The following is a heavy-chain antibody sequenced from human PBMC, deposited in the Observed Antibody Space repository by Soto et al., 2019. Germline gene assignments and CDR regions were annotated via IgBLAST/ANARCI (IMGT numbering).Heavy chain of an antibody. V-gene: IGHV4-59*01. J-gene: IGHJ6*02. CDR2: IYYRGST. CDR3: ARDSRPGYYYYGMDV. D-gene: IGHD6-6*01. CDR1: GGSISSYY. Sequence: SETLSLTCTVSGGSISSYYWSWIRQPPGKGLEWIGYIYYRGSTNYNPSLKSRVTISVDTSKNQFSLKLSSVTAADTAVYYCARDSRPGYYYYGMDVWGQGTTVTVYS.